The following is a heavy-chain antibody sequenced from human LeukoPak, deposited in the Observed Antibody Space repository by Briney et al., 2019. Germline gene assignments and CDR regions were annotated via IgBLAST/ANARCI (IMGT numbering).Heavy chain of an antibody. V-gene: IGHV4-34*01. CDR2: INHSGST. J-gene: IGHJ4*02. CDR3: ARTVVRGVIDDY. D-gene: IGHD3-10*01. Sequence: SETLSLTCAVYGGSFSGYYWSWIRQPPGKGLEWIGEINHSGSTNYNPSLKSRVTISVDTSKNQFSLKLSSVTAADTAVYYCARTVVRGVIDDYWGQGTLVTVSS. CDR1: GGSFSGYY.